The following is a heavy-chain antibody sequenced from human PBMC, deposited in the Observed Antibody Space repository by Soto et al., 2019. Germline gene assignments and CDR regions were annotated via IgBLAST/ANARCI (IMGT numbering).Heavy chain of an antibody. Sequence: GASVKVSCKASGYTFTSYAMHWVRQAPGQRLEWMGWINAGNGNTKYSQKFQGRVTITRDTSASTAYMELSSLRSEDTAVYYCARDFWSGPNWFDPWGQGTLVTVSS. D-gene: IGHD3-3*01. CDR1: GYTFTSYA. CDR3: ARDFWSGPNWFDP. V-gene: IGHV1-3*01. J-gene: IGHJ5*02. CDR2: INAGNGNT.